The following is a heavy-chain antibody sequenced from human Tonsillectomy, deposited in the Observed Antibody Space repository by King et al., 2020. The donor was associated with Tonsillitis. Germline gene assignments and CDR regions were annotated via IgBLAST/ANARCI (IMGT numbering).Heavy chain of an antibody. CDR2: FDPEDGET. CDR3: ATGTHRSGWFDEGGSFDY. J-gene: IGHJ4*02. CDR1: GYTLTELS. Sequence: QLVQSGAEVKKPGASVKVSCKVSGYTLTELSMHWVRQAPGKGLEWMGGFDPEDGETIYAQKFQGRVTMTEDTSTDQAYMELSSLRSEDTAVYYCATGTHRSGWFDEGGSFDYWGQGTLVTVSS. V-gene: IGHV1-24*01. D-gene: IGHD6-19*01.